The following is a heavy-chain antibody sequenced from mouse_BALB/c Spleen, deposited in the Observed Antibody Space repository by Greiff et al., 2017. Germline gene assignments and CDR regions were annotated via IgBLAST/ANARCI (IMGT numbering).Heavy chain of an antibody. CDR3: ARSKGHFDV. CDR2: ISSGSSTI. V-gene: IGHV5-17*02. Sequence: EVKVEESGGGLVQPGGSRKLSCAASGFTFSSFGMHWVRQAPEKGLEWVAYISSGSSTIYYADTVKGRFTISRDNPKNTLFLQMTSLRSEDTAMYYCARSKGHFDVWGAGTTVTVSS. CDR1: GFTFSSFG. J-gene: IGHJ1*01.